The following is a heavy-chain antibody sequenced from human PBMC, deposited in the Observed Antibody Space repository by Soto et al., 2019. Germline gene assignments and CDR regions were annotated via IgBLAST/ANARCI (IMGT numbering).Heavy chain of an antibody. J-gene: IGHJ4*02. Sequence: EVQLVESGGGLIQPGGSLRLSCAASGFTVSSNYMSWVRQAPGKGLEWVSVIYSGGSTYYADSVKGRFTISRDNSKNTLYLQMNSLRAEDMAVYYCARDPSQRDYFDYWGQGTLVTVSS. V-gene: IGHV3-53*01. CDR2: IYSGGST. CDR1: GFTVSSNY. CDR3: ARDPSQRDYFDY.